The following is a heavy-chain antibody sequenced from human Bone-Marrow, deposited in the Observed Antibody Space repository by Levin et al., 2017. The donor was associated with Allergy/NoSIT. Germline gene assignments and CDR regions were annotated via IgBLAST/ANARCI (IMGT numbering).Heavy chain of an antibody. CDR3: ARDPSGSYYWYFDL. D-gene: IGHD1-26*01. J-gene: IGHJ2*01. CDR1: GDSITNYF. V-gene: IGHV4-59*01. CDR2: IYYGGRT. Sequence: SETLSLTCTVSGDSITNYFWSWIRQPPGKGLEWIGYIYYGGRTNYNPSLKSRATISVDTSKNQFSLKLSSVTAADPAVYYCARDPSGSYYWYFDLWGRGTLVTVSS.